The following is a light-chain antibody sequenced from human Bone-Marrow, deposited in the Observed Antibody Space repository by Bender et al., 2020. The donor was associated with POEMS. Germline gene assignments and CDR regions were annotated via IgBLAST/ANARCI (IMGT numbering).Light chain of an antibody. V-gene: IGLV1-44*01. Sequence: QSGLTQPPSASGTPGQRVTISCSGRSSNIGSNTVNWYQQLPGTAPKLLIYCNDERPSGVPDRFSGSKSGTSASLAISGLQPEDEGDYYCAAWDASLNALFGGGTKLTVL. CDR3: AAWDASLNAL. CDR1: SSNIGSNT. J-gene: IGLJ3*02. CDR2: CND.